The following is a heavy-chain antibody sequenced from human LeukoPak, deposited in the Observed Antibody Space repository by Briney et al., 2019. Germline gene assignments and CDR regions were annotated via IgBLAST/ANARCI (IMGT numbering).Heavy chain of an antibody. V-gene: IGHV4-59*08. Sequence: SETLSLTCTVSGGSISSYYWSWIRQPPGKGLEWIGYIYYSGSTNYNPSLKSRVTISVDTSKNQFSLKLSSVTAADTAVYYCARIYYYDSSSYSTIYWYFDLWGRGTLVTVSS. CDR2: IYYSGST. CDR3: ARIYYYDSSSYSTIYWYFDL. J-gene: IGHJ2*01. D-gene: IGHD3-22*01. CDR1: GGSISSYY.